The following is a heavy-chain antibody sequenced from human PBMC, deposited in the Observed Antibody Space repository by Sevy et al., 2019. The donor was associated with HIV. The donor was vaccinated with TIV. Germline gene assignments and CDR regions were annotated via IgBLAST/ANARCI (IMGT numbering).Heavy chain of an antibody. V-gene: IGHV3-21*01. D-gene: IGHD1-1*01. CDR3: ARAVLEMSTWRSDY. J-gene: IGHJ4*02. CDR1: GFTFSSYR. CDR2: ISSTSAYI. Sequence: GGSLRLSCAASGFTFSSYRMTWVRQAPGKGLEWVSCISSTSAYINYADSVKGRFTISRDNAKNLLYLQMDSLRAEDTAVYYCARAVLEMSTWRSDYWGQGTLVTVSS.